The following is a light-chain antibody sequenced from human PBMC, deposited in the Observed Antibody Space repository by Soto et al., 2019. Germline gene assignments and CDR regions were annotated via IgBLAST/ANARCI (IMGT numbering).Light chain of an antibody. CDR2: VAS. V-gene: IGKV3-20*01. CDR3: EQYESSLRT. J-gene: IGKJ1*01. Sequence: EIVLTQSPGTLSLSPGERATLSCKASHSVSSSYLAWYQQKPGQAPRLLIYVASSRATGIPDRFSGSGSGTVFTLTIIRLEREYFAVYYYEQYESSLRTFGQGTKVELK. CDR1: HSVSSSY.